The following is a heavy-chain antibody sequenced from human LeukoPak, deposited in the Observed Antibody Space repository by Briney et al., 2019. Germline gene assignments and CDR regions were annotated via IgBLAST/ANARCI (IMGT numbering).Heavy chain of an antibody. V-gene: IGHV4-4*02. Sequence: SETLSLTCAVSGGSISSSNWWSWVRQPLGKGLEWIGEIYHSGSTNYNPSLKSRVTISVDKSKNQFSLKLSSVTAADTAVYYCARVGVVATIEGSNYYYYMDVWGKGTTVTVSS. CDR2: IYHSGST. CDR1: GGSISSSNW. D-gene: IGHD5-12*01. CDR3: ARVGVVATIEGSNYYYYMDV. J-gene: IGHJ6*03.